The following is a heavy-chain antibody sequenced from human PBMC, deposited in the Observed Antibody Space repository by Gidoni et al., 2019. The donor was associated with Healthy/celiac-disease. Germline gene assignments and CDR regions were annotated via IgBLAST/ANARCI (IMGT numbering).Heavy chain of an antibody. CDR3: ARASSSWSEDY. V-gene: IGHV4-38-2*01. CDR2: FYHGGST. Sequence: QVQLQESGPGLVKPSETLSLTCAVSGFSITSGYYWGWIRQPPGKGLEWIGSFYHGGSTYYNPSLRSRVTISVDTSKNQFSLNLSSVTAADTAVYYCARASSSWSEDYWGQGTLVTVSS. CDR1: GFSITSGYY. J-gene: IGHJ4*02. D-gene: IGHD6-13*01.